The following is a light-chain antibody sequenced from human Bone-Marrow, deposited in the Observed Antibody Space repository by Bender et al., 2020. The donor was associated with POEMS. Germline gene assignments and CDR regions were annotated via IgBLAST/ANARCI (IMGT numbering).Light chain of an antibody. Sequence: SYVLTQSPSVSVAPGQTVRITCGGNNIGSKSVHWYQQKPGQAPVLVVYDDSERPSGIPERFSGSSSGNTATLTISRVEAGDEADYYCQVWDSSSDHYVFGSGTKFTVL. V-gene: IGLV3-21*02. J-gene: IGLJ1*01. CDR1: NIGSKS. CDR3: QVWDSSSDHYV. CDR2: DDS.